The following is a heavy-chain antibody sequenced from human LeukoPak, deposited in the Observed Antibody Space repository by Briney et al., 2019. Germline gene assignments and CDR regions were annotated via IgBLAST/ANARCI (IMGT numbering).Heavy chain of an antibody. J-gene: IGHJ4*02. D-gene: IGHD3-3*01. V-gene: IGHV4-39*01. Sequence: SETLSLTCTVSGASIGGSNYYWGWVRQPPGMGLEWIGSIFYSGRTYYNPSPSLKRRVTISVDSSKNQFSLRLTSGTAADTAVYYCARHEEEDGRNAKTFWFWGQGTLVTV. CDR2: IFYSGRT. CDR1: GASIGGSNYY. CDR3: ARHEEEDGRNAKTFWF.